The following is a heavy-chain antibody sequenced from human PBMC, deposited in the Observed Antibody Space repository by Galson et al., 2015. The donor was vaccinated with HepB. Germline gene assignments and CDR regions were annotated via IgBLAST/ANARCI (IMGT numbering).Heavy chain of an antibody. CDR1: GFTFSSYS. CDR2: ISSSSSTI. J-gene: IGHJ3*02. CDR3: ARDSGYYGSGTPVADAFDI. V-gene: IGHV3-48*02. D-gene: IGHD3-10*01. Sequence: SLRLSCAASGFTFSSYSMNWVRQAPGKGLEWVSYISSSSSTIYYADSVKGRFTISRDNAKNSLYLQMNSLRDEDTAVYYCARDSGYYGSGTPVADAFDIWGQGTMVTLSS.